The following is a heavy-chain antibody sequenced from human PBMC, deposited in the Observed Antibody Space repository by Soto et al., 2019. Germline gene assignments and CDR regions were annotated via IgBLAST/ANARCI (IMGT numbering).Heavy chain of an antibody. Sequence: QVRLVEYGGGLVQPGGSLRLSCVASGFTFTEYSMSWIRQAPGRGLEWVSYIGDNGDKTYYAKSVKGRFTISRDNAKSSLFLQMNSLRPEDTAVYYCANGPLDYWGQGTLVTVSS. CDR2: IGDNGDKT. CDR1: GFTFTEYS. CDR3: ANGPLDY. V-gene: IGHV3-11*01. J-gene: IGHJ4*02.